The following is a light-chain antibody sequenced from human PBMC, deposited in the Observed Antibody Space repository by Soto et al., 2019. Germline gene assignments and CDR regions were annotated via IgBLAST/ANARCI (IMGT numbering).Light chain of an antibody. CDR3: QVWDKSSDHAV. J-gene: IGLJ7*01. CDR1: NIGSKS. V-gene: IGLV3-21*04. Sequence: SYELTQPPSVSVAPGKTARITCGGNNIGSKSVHWYQQKPGQAPVVVMYYDSDRPSGIPERFSGAKSGNTATLTISRVEAGDEADYYCQVWDKSSDHAVFGGCTQLTVL. CDR2: YDS.